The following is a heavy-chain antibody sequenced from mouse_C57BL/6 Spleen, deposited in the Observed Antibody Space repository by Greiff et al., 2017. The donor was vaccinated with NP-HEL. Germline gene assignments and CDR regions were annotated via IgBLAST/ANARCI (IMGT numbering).Heavy chain of an antibody. D-gene: IGHD1-1*01. CDR2: ISDGGSYT. V-gene: IGHV5-4*01. CDR1: GFTFSSYA. J-gene: IGHJ3*01. Sequence: EVQLQESGGGLVKPGGSLKLSCAASGFTFSSYAMSWVRQTPEKRLEWVATISDGGSYTYYPDNVKGRFTISRDNAKNNLYLQMSHLKSEDTAMYYCAREGGRAWFAYWGQGTLVTVSA. CDR3: AREGGRAWFAY.